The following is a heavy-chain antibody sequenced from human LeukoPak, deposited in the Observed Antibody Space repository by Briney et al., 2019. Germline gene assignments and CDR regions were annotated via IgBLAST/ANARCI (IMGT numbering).Heavy chain of an antibody. CDR3: ARDKELTFDY. CDR1: GYTFTDYY. CDR2: INPNSGAT. D-gene: IGHD1-7*01. V-gene: IGHV1-2*02. Sequence: ASVKVSCKASGYTFTDYYMHWVRQAPGQGLEWMGWINPNSGATSYAQKFQGRVTLTRDTSIITTYMELSRLRSDDTAGYYCARDKELTFDYWGQGTLVTVSS. J-gene: IGHJ4*02.